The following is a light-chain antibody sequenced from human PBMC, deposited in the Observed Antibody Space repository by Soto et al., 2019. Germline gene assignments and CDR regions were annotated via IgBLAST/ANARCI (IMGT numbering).Light chain of an antibody. V-gene: IGLV2-14*01. CDR2: EVS. CDR3: SSYTTSTSLYV. J-gene: IGLJ1*01. Sequence: QSALTQPASVPGSPGQSITISCTGTSSDVGGYNSVSWYQHHPGKAPKLMIYEVSNRPSGVSNRFSGSKSGNTASLTISGLQAEDEADYYCSSYTTSTSLYVFGTGTKVTVL. CDR1: SSDVGGYNS.